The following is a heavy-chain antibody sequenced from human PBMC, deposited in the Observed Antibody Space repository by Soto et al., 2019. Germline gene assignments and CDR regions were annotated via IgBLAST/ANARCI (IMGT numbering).Heavy chain of an antibody. CDR1: GGTFSSYA. Sequence: ASVKVSCKASGGTFSSYAISWVRQAPGQGLEWMGGIIPIFGTANYAQKFQGRVTITADESTSTAYMELSSLRSEDTAVYYCASRTFYYDSSGRGTYDAFDIWGQGTMVTVSS. CDR2: IIPIFGTA. J-gene: IGHJ3*02. V-gene: IGHV1-69*13. D-gene: IGHD3-22*01. CDR3: ASRTFYYDSSGRGTYDAFDI.